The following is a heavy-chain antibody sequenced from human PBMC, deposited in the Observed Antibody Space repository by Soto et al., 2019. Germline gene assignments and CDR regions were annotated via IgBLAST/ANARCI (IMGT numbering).Heavy chain of an antibody. J-gene: IGHJ4*02. CDR1: VYTLTNYD. CDR3: ETNFSGSYDY. CDR2: ISNYNYNT. D-gene: IGHD1-26*01. Sequence: GAAVKLSFRATVYTLTNYDISWLRQAPRQGLEWVGWISNYNYNTNYSQKLQGRVTLTTDTSTSTAYMELRSLRSDDTAIYYCETNFSGSYDYWGQGTLVTVSS. V-gene: IGHV1-18*04.